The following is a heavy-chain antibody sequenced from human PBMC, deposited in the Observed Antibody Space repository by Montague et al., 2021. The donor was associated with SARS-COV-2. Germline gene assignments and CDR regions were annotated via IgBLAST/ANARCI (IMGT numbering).Heavy chain of an antibody. J-gene: IGHJ5*02. Sequence: SETLSLTCKVSGDSITTTTYYWVWIRQPPGKGLEWIGSINYSGSTFYNPSLKSRLSMSMDTSTNQFSLRLTSMTAADTAIYYCVRRGGTCYYGSGSFDPWGQGTLVAVSS. D-gene: IGHD3-10*01. CDR2: INYSGST. CDR1: GDSITTTTYY. CDR3: VRRGGTCYYGSGSFDP. V-gene: IGHV4-39*01.